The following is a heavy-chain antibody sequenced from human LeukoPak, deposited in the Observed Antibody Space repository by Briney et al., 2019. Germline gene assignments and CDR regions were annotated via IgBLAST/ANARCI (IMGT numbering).Heavy chain of an antibody. CDR3: ARAGGSSSSDAYWYFDL. V-gene: IGHV1-8*03. J-gene: IGHJ2*01. D-gene: IGHD6-6*01. CDR2: MNPNSGNT. Sequence: ASVKVSCKASGYTFTSYDINWVRQATGQGLEWMGWMNPNSGNTGYAQKFQGRVTITRNTSISTAYMELSSLRSEDTAVYYCARAGGSSSSDAYWYFDLWGRGTLVTVSS. CDR1: GYTFTSYD.